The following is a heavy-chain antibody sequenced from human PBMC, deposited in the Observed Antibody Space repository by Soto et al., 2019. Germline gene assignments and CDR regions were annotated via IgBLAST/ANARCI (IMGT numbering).Heavy chain of an antibody. D-gene: IGHD5-12*01. V-gene: IGHV3-21*01. CDR2: ISSSSSYT. J-gene: IGHJ4*02. CDR3: ARDIPADSGYDSPSDY. Sequence: PGGSLRLSCAASGFSFSSFAMNWVRQAPGKGLEWVSYISSSSSYTNYADSVKGRFTISRDNAKNSLYLQMNSLRAEDTAVYYCARDIPADSGYDSPSDYWGQGTLVTVSS. CDR1: GFSFSSFA.